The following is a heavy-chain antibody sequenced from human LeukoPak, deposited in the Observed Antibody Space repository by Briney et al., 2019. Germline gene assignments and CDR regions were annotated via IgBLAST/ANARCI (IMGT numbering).Heavy chain of an antibody. J-gene: IGHJ4*02. CDR2: ISSSGSTM. CDR1: GFTFSSYS. Sequence: PGGSLRLSCAASGFTFSSYSLNWVRQAPGKGLEWVSYISSSGSTMYYADSVKGRFTISRDNAKNSLSLQMNSLRDEDTAVYYCARGRSSSSWECDYWGQGTLVTVSS. V-gene: IGHV3-48*02. CDR3: ARGRSSSSWECDY. D-gene: IGHD6-6*01.